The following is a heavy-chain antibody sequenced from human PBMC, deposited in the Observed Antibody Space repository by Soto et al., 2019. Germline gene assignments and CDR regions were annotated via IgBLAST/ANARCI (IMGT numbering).Heavy chain of an antibody. V-gene: IGHV1-18*01. J-gene: IGHJ5*02. CDR3: ARVGLRYYYDSSAWGWFDP. CDR1: GYTLTSYG. Sequence: QVQLVQSGAEVKTPGASVKVSCKASGYTLTSYGISWVRQAPGQGLEWMGWISVYNGNTNYAQKLQGRVTMTTDTSTSTAYMELRSLRSDDTAVYYCARVGLRYYYDSSAWGWFDPWGQGTLVTVSS. D-gene: IGHD3-22*01. CDR2: ISVYNGNT.